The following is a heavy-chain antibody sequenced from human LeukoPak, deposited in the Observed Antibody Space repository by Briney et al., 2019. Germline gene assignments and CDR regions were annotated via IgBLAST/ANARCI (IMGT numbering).Heavy chain of an antibody. CDR2: INPSGGST. CDR1: GYTLTSYY. Sequence: GASVKVSCKASGYTLTSYYMHWVRHAPGQGLEWMGIINPSGGSTSYAQKFQGRVTMTRDTSTSTVYIELSSLRSEDTAVYHCARGPFVVVPAAIGWIGPWGQGTLVTVSS. V-gene: IGHV1-46*03. D-gene: IGHD2-2*01. CDR3: ARGPFVVVPAAIGWIGP. J-gene: IGHJ5*02.